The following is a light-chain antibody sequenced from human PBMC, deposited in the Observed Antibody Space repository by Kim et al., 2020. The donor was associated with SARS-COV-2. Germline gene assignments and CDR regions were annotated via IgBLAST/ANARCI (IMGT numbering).Light chain of an antibody. CDR3: QHYSRLPYT. CDR2: LAS. J-gene: IGKJ2*01. Sequence: SASVVDSVPITCRASERMGTWLAWYQQKPGRAPRLLIYLASTLENGVPSRFSGTGSGTEFSLSITSLQPDDFATYYCQHYSRLPYTFGQGTKLEI. V-gene: IGKV1-5*03. CDR1: ERMGTW.